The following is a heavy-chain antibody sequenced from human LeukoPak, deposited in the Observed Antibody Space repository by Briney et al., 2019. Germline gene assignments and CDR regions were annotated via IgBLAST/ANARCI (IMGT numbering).Heavy chain of an antibody. CDR2: ISAYNGNT. D-gene: IGHD3-22*01. CDR3: AREGDFSYYDSSGYYY. Sequence: ASVKVSCKASGYTFTSYGISWVRQAPGQGLEWMGWISAYNGNTNYAQKLQGRVTMTTDTSTSTAYMELRSPRSDDTAVYYCAREGDFSYYDSSGYYYWGQGTLVAVSS. J-gene: IGHJ4*02. V-gene: IGHV1-18*01. CDR1: GYTFTSYG.